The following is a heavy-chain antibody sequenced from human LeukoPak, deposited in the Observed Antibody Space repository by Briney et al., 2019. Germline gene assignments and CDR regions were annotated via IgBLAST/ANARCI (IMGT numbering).Heavy chain of an antibody. Sequence: NSSQTLSLTCTVSGGSISSGDYYWSWIRQPPGKGLEWIGYIYYSGSTYYNPSLKSRVTISVDTSKNQFSLKLSSVTAADTAVYYCARVKGRGYSYHFDYWGQGTLVTVSS. CDR2: IYYSGST. J-gene: IGHJ4*02. D-gene: IGHD5-18*01. V-gene: IGHV4-30-4*08. CDR3: ARVKGRGYSYHFDY. CDR1: GGSISSGDYY.